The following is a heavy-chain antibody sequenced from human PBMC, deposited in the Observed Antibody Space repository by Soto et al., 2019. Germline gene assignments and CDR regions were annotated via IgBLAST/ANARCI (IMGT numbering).Heavy chain of an antibody. V-gene: IGHV3-30-3*01. Sequence: QVQLVESGGGVVQPGRSLRLSCAASGFTFSSYAMHWVRQAPGKGLEWVAVISYDGSNKYYADSVKGRLTIPRDNSKNTLYLQMTTLRAEATAVYYCARAYGDSTPYWGQGTLVTVSS. CDR3: ARAYGDSTPY. CDR2: ISYDGSNK. J-gene: IGHJ4*02. D-gene: IGHD4-17*01. CDR1: GFTFSSYA.